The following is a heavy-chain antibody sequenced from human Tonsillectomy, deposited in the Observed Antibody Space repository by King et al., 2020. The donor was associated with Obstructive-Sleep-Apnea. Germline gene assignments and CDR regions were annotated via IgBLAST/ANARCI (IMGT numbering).Heavy chain of an antibody. CDR3: SRDSLGDIVVVPAAEDYYYYYGMDV. Sequence: MQLQESGPGLVKPSETLSLTCTVSGYSISSGYYWGWIRQPPGKGLEGIGSIYHSGSTYYNPSLKSRVTISVDTSKNQFSLKLSSVTAADPAVYYCSRDSLGDIVVVPAAEDYYYYYGMDVWGQGTTVTVSS. CDR1: GYSISSGYY. V-gene: IGHV4-38-2*02. D-gene: IGHD2-2*01. CDR2: IYHSGST. J-gene: IGHJ6*02.